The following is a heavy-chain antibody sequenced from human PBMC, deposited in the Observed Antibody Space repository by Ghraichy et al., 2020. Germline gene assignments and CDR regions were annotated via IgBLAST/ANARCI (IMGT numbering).Heavy chain of an antibody. CDR3: AGVWIRGVKVGGFDI. J-gene: IGHJ6*02. D-gene: IGHD3-10*01. CDR1: GFSFTDYT. CDR2: ISTHSSNV. V-gene: IGHV3-21*01. Sequence: GGSLRLSCAAAGFSFTDYTMNWVRQAPGKGLEWVSSISTHSSNVQYVDSVRGRFPVSRDNAKNLLSLEMDNLRAADSAVYYCAGVWIRGVKVGGFDIWGQGTTVTVSS.